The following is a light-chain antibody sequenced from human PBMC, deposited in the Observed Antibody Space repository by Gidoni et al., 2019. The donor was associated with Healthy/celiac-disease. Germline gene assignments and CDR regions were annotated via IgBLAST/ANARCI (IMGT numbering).Light chain of an antibody. CDR1: QDISNY. CDR2: DAS. Sequence: DIQMTQSPSSLSASVGDRVTITCQASQDISNYLNWYQQKPGKAPKLLIYDASNLETGVPSRFSGSGSGTDFPFTISSLHPEDIATYYCQQYDNLPTFGQGTRLEIK. J-gene: IGKJ5*01. CDR3: QQYDNLPT. V-gene: IGKV1-33*01.